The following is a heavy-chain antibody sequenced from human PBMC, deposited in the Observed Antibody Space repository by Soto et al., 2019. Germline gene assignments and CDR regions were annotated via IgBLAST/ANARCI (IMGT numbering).Heavy chain of an antibody. CDR2: INPSGGRT. V-gene: IGHV1-46*01. J-gene: IGHJ4*02. CDR1: GDSFTTYY. D-gene: IGHD3-22*01. CDR3: AGLYHYDSSGYYDY. Sequence: ASVKVSCKASGDSFTTYYMHWVRQAPGQGLEWMGIINPSGGRTTYAQKFQGRVTMTRDTSTSTFHMELSSLTSEDTAVYYCAGLYHYDSSGYYDYWGQGTLVTVSS.